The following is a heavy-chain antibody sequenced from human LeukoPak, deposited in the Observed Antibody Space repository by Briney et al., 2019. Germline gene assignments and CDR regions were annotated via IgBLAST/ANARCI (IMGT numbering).Heavy chain of an antibody. V-gene: IGHV1-69*13. D-gene: IGHD5-18*01. J-gene: IGHJ4*02. CDR2: IIPIFGTA. Sequence: GASVKVSCKASGGTFSSYAISWVRQAPGQGLEWMGGIIPIFGTANYAQKFQGRVTITADESTSTAYMELSSLRSEDTAVYYCARGKYSYSPFDSWGQGTLVTVS. CDR3: ARGKYSYSPFDS. CDR1: GGTFSSYA.